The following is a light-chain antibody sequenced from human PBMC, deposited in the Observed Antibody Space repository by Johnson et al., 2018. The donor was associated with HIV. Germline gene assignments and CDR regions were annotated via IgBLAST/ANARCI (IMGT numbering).Light chain of an antibody. CDR2: GND. V-gene: IGLV1-40*01. CDR1: SSNIGAGYD. Sequence: QAVLTQPPSVSAAPGQKVTISCTGSSSNIGAGYDVHWYQQFPGTAPKLLIYGNDTRPSGVPERFSGSKSGTSASLAITGLQAEDEADYYCQSYDNALSGSKVFGTGTEVTVL. CDR3: QSYDNALSGSKV. J-gene: IGLJ1*01.